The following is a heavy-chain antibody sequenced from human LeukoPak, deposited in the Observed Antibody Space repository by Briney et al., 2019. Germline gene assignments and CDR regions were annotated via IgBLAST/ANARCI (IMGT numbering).Heavy chain of an antibody. J-gene: IGHJ4*02. Sequence: PPETLSLTCTVSGGSISSYYWSWIRQPPGKGLEWIGYIYYSGSTNYNPSLKSRVTISVDTSKNQFSLKLSSVTAADTAVYYCARGDCSSTSCYNYFDYWGQGTLVTVSS. CDR2: IYYSGST. CDR3: ARGDCSSTSCYNYFDY. CDR1: GGSISSYY. V-gene: IGHV4-59*01. D-gene: IGHD2-2*02.